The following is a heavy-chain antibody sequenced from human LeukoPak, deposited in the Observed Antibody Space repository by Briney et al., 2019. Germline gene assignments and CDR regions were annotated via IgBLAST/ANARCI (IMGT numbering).Heavy chain of an antibody. Sequence: KPSQTLSLTCTVSGGSISSGGYYWSWIRQHPGKGLEWFGYIYYSGSTYYNPSLKSRVTISVDTSKNQFSLKLSSVTAADTAVYYCARGGGSMVRGVIPRYGMDVWGKGTTVTVSS. CDR2: IYYSGST. V-gene: IGHV4-31*03. CDR3: ARGGGSMVRGVIPRYGMDV. D-gene: IGHD3-10*01. CDR1: GGSISSGGYY. J-gene: IGHJ6*04.